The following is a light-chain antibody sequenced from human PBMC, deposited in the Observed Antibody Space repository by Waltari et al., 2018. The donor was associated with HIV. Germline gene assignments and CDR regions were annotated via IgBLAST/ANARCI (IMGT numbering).Light chain of an antibody. CDR2: EVT. CDR3: SSYGDSLRVL. Sequence: QSALTQPPSASGSLGQSVTISCTGSSSDIGAYDYVPWFQQHPHSPPKLLLYEVTRRPSTFSVRFSGSRSGYTAFLTVAGLQPDDEATYFCSSYGDSLRVLFGGGTNVTVL. J-gene: IGLJ2*01. CDR1: SSDIGAYDY. V-gene: IGLV2-8*01.